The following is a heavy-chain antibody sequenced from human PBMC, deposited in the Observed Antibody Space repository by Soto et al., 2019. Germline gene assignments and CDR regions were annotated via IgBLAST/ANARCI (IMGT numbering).Heavy chain of an antibody. D-gene: IGHD3-16*01. CDR1: GFTFSSYR. J-gene: IGHJ6*02. CDR2: ISTESSSI. Sequence: RLSCAASGFTFSSYRMNWVRQAPGKGLEWVSSISTESSSIDYADSVQGRFTISRDNAKNQFSLKLSSVTAADTAVYYCARARIMITFGGVAPYGMDVWGQGTTVTVSS. CDR3: ARARIMITFGGVAPYGMDV. V-gene: IGHV3-21*01.